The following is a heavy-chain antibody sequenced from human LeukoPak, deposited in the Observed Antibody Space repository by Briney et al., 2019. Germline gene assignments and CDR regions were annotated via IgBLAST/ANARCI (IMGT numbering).Heavy chain of an antibody. CDR2: ISGSGGST. CDR1: GFTFSSYA. D-gene: IGHD4-23*01. V-gene: IGHV3-23*01. Sequence: GGSLRLSCAASGFTFSSYAMSWVRQAPGKGLEWVSAISGSGGSTYYADSVKGRFTISRDNSKNTLYLQVNSLRAEDTAVYYCARRGDGGRSFDYWGQGTLVTVSS. J-gene: IGHJ4*02. CDR3: ARRGDGGRSFDY.